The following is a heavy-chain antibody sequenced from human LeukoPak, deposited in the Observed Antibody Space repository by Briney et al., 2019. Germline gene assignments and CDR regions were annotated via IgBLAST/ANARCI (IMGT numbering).Heavy chain of an antibody. CDR2: ISGSGGST. CDR1: GFTFSSYA. D-gene: IGHD4-23*01. V-gene: IGHV3-23*01. Sequence: GGSLRLSCAASGFTFSSYAMSWVRQAPGKGLEWVSAISGSGGSTYYADSVKGRFTISRDNSKNTLYLQVNSLRAEDTAVYYCARRGDGGRSFDYWGQGTLVTVSS. J-gene: IGHJ4*02. CDR3: ARRGDGGRSFDY.